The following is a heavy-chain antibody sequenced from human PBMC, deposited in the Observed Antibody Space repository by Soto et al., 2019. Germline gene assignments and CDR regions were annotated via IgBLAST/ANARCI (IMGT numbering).Heavy chain of an antibody. D-gene: IGHD3-3*01. CDR2: ISYDGSNQ. V-gene: IGHV3-30-3*01. CDR3: ARDFGVY. Sequence: QVQLVESGGGVVQPGRSLRLSCAASGFTFSSYAMHWVRQAPGKGLEWVAVISYDGSNQYYADSVKGRFTISRDNSKNTLYLQMNSLRAEDTAVYYCARDFGVYWGQGTLVTVSS. J-gene: IGHJ4*02. CDR1: GFTFSSYA.